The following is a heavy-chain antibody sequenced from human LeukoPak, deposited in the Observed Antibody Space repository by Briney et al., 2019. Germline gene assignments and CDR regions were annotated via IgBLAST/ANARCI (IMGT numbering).Heavy chain of an antibody. CDR1: GFTFSSYG. CDR2: IGGRDGST. V-gene: IGHV3-23*01. CDR3: AKGHYYGSGSLDY. J-gene: IGHJ4*02. Sequence: PGGSLRISCAASGFTFSSYGMSWVRQAPGKGLEWVSAIGGRDGSTYYADSVKGRFTISRDNSKNTLYVQMNSLRAGDTAVYYCAKGHYYGSGSLDYWGQGTLVTVSS. D-gene: IGHD3-10*01.